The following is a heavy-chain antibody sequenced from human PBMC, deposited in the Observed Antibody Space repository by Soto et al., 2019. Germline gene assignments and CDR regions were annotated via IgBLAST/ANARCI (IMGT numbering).Heavy chain of an antibody. J-gene: IGHJ6*02. CDR3: ARVRDALGNYGMDV. V-gene: IGHV1-8*01. Sequence: QVQLVQSGAEVKKPGASVKVSCKASGYTFTSYDINWVRQATGQGLEWMGWMNPNSGNTGYAQKFQGRVTMTRNTSISTAYMERSSLRSEDTAVYYCARVRDALGNYGMDVWGQGTTVTVSS. CDR1: GYTFTSYD. CDR2: MNPNSGNT. D-gene: IGHD3-16*02.